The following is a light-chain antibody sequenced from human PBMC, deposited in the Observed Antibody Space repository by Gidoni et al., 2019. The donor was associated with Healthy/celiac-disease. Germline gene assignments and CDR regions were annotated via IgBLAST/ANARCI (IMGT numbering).Light chain of an antibody. CDR2: LGS. CDR1: QSLLHSNGYNY. J-gene: IGKJ4*01. V-gene: IGKV2-28*01. Sequence: IVMTQSPLSLPVTPGEPTAISCRSSQSLLHSNGYNYLDWYLQKPGQSPKLLIYLGSNLASGVPDRFSGSGSGTDFTLTISRVEAEDVGVYYCMQALQTPLTFGGGTKVEIK. CDR3: MQALQTPLT.